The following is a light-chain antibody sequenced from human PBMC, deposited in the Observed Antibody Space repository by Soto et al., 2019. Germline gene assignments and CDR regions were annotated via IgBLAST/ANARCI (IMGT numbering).Light chain of an antibody. CDR3: QSYDTSLRAWV. CDR2: GNS. CDR1: SSNIGAGYD. Sequence: QSVLTQPPSVSGAPGQRVTISCTGGSSNIGAGYDVHWYRQFPGTAPKLLVYGNSNRPSGISDRFSASKSGSSASLAITGLQAEDEADYYCQSYDTSLRAWVFGGGTKLTFL. V-gene: IGLV1-40*01. J-gene: IGLJ3*02.